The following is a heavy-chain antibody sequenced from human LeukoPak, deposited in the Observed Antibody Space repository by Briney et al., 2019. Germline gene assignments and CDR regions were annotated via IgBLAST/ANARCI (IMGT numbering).Heavy chain of an antibody. CDR1: GGSFSGYY. CDR3: ARDQSIAAAGYDAFDI. V-gene: IGHV4-30-4*08. CDR2: IYYSGST. D-gene: IGHD6-13*01. Sequence: PSETLSLTCAVYGGSFSGYYWSWIRQPPGKGLEWIGYIYYSGSTYYNPSLKSRVTISVDTSKNQFSLKLSSVTAADTAVYYCARDQSIAAAGYDAFDIWGQGTMVTVSS. J-gene: IGHJ3*02.